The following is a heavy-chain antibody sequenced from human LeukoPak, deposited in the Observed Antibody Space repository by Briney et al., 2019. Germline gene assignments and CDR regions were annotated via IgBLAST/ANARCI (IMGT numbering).Heavy chain of an antibody. Sequence: GRSLRLSCAATGFTFSSYGIHWVRQAPGKGLEWVAFIRYDGSNKYYADSVKGRFTISRDNSKNTLYLQMNSLRAEDTAVYYCASSGYDYGDAPHFDYWGQGTLVTVSS. CDR3: ASSGYDYGDAPHFDY. CDR1: GFTFSSYG. J-gene: IGHJ4*02. D-gene: IGHD4-17*01. CDR2: IRYDGSNK. V-gene: IGHV3-30*02.